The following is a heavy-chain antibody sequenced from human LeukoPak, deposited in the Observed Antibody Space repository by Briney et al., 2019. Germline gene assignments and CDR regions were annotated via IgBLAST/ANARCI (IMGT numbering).Heavy chain of an antibody. CDR2: IWYDGSNK. CDR3: AKGDYDYGGFDP. Sequence: PGRSLRLSCAASVFTFSSNGMHWVRQAPGKGLEWVAVIWYDGSNKYYADSVKGRFTISRDNSKNTLYLQMNSLRAEDTAVYYCAKGDYDYGGFDPWGQGTLVTVSS. D-gene: IGHD3-3*01. J-gene: IGHJ5*02. V-gene: IGHV3-33*06. CDR1: VFTFSSNG.